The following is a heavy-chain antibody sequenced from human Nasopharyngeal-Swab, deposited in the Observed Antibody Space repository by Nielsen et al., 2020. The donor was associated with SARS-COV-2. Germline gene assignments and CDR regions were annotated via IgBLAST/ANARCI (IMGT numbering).Heavy chain of an antibody. D-gene: IGHD6-19*01. V-gene: IGHV2-70*04. CDR2: IDWDDDK. Sequence: WIRQPPGKALEWLARIDWDDDKFYSTSLKTRLTISKDTSKNQVVLTIINMDPVDTATYYCARTSTLTTYSSGWNDAFDIWGQGTMVTVSS. J-gene: IGHJ3*02. CDR3: ARTSTLTTYSSGWNDAFDI.